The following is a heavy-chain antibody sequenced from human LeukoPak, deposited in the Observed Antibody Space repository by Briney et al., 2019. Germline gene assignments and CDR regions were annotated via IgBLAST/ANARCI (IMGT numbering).Heavy chain of an antibody. CDR2: IGGPTET. Sequence: GGSLRLSCAASGFDFRICAMTWVRQAPGRGLEWVASIGGPTETFYADSVKGRFTVSRDNSQDTLFLQLNSLTAEDTAIYYCAKHATPGNSIWDYFAYWGQGALVTVSS. V-gene: IGHV3-23*01. J-gene: IGHJ4*02. D-gene: IGHD2-15*01. CDR3: AKHATPGNSIWDYFAY. CDR1: GFDFRICA.